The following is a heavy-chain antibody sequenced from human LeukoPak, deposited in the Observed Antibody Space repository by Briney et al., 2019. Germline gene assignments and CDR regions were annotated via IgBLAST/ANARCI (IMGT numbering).Heavy chain of an antibody. CDR3: AKGTPYSSSWYGY. CDR1: GFTFSSYG. Sequence: GGSLRLSCAASGFTFSSYGMHWVRQAPGKGLEWVAVISYDGSNKYYADSVKGRFTISRDNSKNTLYLQMNSLRAEDTAVYYCAKGTPYSSSWYGYWGQGTLVTVSS. J-gene: IGHJ4*02. D-gene: IGHD6-13*01. CDR2: ISYDGSNK. V-gene: IGHV3-30*18.